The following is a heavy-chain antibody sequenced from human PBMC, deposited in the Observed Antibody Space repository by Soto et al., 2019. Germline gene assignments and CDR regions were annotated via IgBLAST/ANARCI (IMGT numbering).Heavy chain of an antibody. D-gene: IGHD1-1*01. CDR1: LYTFTTYY. Sequence: SVRVSCKASLYTFTTYYVHWVRQAPGEGVEWVGWINPNNGGTNSAQECQGRVNMTRDTSTNTAYMELCTLRSDDTAISFCARRRLLIQRWLDPLDYWGQGTQVTVSS. J-gene: IGHJ4*02. V-gene: IGHV1-2*02. CDR3: ARRRLLIQRWLDPLDY. CDR2: INPNNGGT.